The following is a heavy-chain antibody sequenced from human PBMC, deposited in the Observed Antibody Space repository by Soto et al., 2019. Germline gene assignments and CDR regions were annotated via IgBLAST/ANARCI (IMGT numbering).Heavy chain of an antibody. D-gene: IGHD3-10*01. CDR2: INTGNGNT. V-gene: IGHV1-3*04. CDR3: ARGGLSTAMVRVCQL. Sequence: QVQLVQSGAEVKKPGDSLKVSCKAVGYSFSHYAMHWVRQAPGQRPEWMGWINTGNGNTKYSEKLQDRVTITRDTSAFTVYMEASSLRTQDTSIYYGARGGLSTAMVRVCQLWGQGTLVTVS. CDR1: GYSFSHYA. J-gene: IGHJ4*02.